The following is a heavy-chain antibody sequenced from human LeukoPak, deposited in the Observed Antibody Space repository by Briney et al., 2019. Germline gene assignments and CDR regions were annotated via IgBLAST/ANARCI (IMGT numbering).Heavy chain of an antibody. V-gene: IGHV3-21*01. CDR3: ASHLYPAAFDY. CDR1: GFTFSSYT. Sequence: GGSLRLSCAVSGFTFSSYTMNWVRQAPGKGLEWVSSISSSSSYIYYADSVKGRFTISRDNAKNSLYLQMNSLRAEDTAVYYCASHLYPAAFDYWGQGTLVTVSS. J-gene: IGHJ4*02. D-gene: IGHD2-2*01. CDR2: ISSSSSYI.